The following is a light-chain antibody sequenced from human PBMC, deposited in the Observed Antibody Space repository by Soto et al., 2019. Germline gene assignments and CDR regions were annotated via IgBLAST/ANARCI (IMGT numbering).Light chain of an antibody. Sequence: DIQMTQSPSSLSASIGDRVTITCWASQDISNYLAWFQQKPGKVPKLLIYGASTLQSGVPSRFSGSGSGTDFTLTISSLQPEDVASYYCQKYNSAPWTFGQGTKVEIK. CDR1: QDISNY. CDR3: QKYNSAPWT. CDR2: GAS. V-gene: IGKV1-27*01. J-gene: IGKJ1*01.